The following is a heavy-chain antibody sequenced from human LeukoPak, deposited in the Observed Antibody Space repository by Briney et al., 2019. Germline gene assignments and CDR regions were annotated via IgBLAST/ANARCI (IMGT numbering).Heavy chain of an antibody. CDR3: AKSKRRNTLYDSSGFSY. CDR1: GFTFSSYW. CDR2: IKQDGSEK. J-gene: IGHJ4*02. Sequence: GGSLRLSCAASGFTFSSYWMSWVRQAPGKGLEWVANIKQDGSEKYYVDSVKGRFTISRDNAKNSLYLQMNSLRAEDTAVYYCAKSKRRNTLYDSSGFSYWGQGTLVTVSS. V-gene: IGHV3-7*03. D-gene: IGHD3-22*01.